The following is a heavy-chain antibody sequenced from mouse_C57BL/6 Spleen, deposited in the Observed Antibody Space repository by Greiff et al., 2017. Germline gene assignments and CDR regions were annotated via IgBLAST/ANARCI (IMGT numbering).Heavy chain of an antibody. V-gene: IGHV1-52*01. J-gene: IGHJ1*03. Sequence: QVQLQQPGAELVRPGSSVKLSCKVSGYTFTSYWMHWVKQRPIQGLEWVGNIDPSDSETHYNQKFKDKATLTVDKSSSTVYMQISSLTYEDSAVYYCARDYDDSDWYYDGWGTGTTVTVSS. D-gene: IGHD2-4*01. CDR1: GYTFTSYW. CDR2: IDPSDSET. CDR3: ARDYDDSDWYYDG.